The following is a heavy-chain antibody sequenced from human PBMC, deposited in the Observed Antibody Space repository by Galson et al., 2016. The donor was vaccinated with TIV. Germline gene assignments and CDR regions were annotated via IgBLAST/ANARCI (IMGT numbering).Heavy chain of an antibody. V-gene: IGHV3-9*01. J-gene: IGHJ3*01. CDR2: INWNSGSV. CDR1: GFSFGDYA. D-gene: IGHD3-3*01. Sequence: SLRLSCAASGFSFGDYAMHWVRQAPGKGLEWVSGINWNSGSVDFADSVKGRFTISRDNAKNSLYLQMNSLRGEDTALYYLAKAKSIFGVVPHRAFDVWGQGTTVTVSS. CDR3: AKAKSIFGVVPHRAFDV.